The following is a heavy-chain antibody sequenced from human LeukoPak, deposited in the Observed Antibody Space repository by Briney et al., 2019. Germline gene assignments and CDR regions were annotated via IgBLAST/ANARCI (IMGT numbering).Heavy chain of an antibody. CDR3: ARGLTRAARREAGYYYMDV. CDR1: GGSISSSSYY. CDR2: INHSGST. D-gene: IGHD6-6*01. V-gene: IGHV4-39*07. Sequence: PSETLSLTCTVSGGSISSSSYYWGWIRQPPGKGLEWIGEINHSGSTNYNPSLKSRVTISVDTSKNQFFLKLSSVTAADTAVYYCARGLTRAARREAGYYYMDVWGKGTTVTVSS. J-gene: IGHJ6*03.